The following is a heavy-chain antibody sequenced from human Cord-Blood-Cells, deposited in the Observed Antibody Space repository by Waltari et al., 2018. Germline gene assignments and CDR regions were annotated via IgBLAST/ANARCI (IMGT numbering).Heavy chain of an antibody. J-gene: IGHJ3*02. Sequence: EVQLVESGGGLVQPGGSLRLSCAAPGFTFSSYWMSWVRQAPGKGLEWVANIKQDGSEKYYVDSVKGRFTISRDNAKNSLYLQMNSLRAEDTAVYYCARVLGYSGYDDAFDIWGQGTMVTVSS. CDR3: ARVLGYSGYDDAFDI. V-gene: IGHV3-7*01. CDR2: IKQDGSEK. CDR1: GFTFSSYW. D-gene: IGHD5-12*01.